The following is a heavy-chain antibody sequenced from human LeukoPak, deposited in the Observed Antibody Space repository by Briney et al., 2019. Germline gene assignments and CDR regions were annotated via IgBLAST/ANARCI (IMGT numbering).Heavy chain of an antibody. D-gene: IGHD3-9*01. J-gene: IGHJ4*02. CDR3: ARVCILTGSKIEGVDY. Sequence: SETLSLTCAVYGGSFSGYYWSWIRQPPGKGREWIGEINHSGSTNYNPSLKSRVTISVDTSKNQFSLKLSSVTAADTAVYYCARVCILTGSKIEGVDYWGQGTLVTVSS. CDR2: INHSGST. CDR1: GGSFSGYY. V-gene: IGHV4-34*01.